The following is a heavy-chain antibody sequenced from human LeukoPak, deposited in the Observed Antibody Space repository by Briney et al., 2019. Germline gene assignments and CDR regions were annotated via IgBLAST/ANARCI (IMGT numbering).Heavy chain of an antibody. CDR1: GYTFTSYG. V-gene: IGHV1-18*01. D-gene: IGHD3-22*01. J-gene: IGHJ4*02. Sequence: ASVKVSSKASGYTFTSYGISWVRQAPGQGFEWMGWISAYNGNTNYAQKLQGRVTMTTDTSTSTAYMELRSLRSDDTAVYYCATQSSGYYLSFDYWGQGTLVTVSS. CDR3: ATQSSGYYLSFDY. CDR2: ISAYNGNT.